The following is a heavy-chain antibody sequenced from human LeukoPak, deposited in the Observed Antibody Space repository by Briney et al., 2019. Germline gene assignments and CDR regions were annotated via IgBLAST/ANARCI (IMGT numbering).Heavy chain of an antibody. V-gene: IGHV3-53*01. J-gene: IGHJ4*02. CDR2: IYSGGST. CDR3: ARAGYYDSSGYYFPFDY. Sequence: GGSLRLSCAASGFTVSSNYMSWVRQAPGKGLEWVSVIYSGGSTYYADSVKGRFTISRGNSKNTLYLQMNSLRAEDTAVYYCARAGYYDSSGYYFPFDYWGQGTLVTVSS. CDR1: GFTVSSNY. D-gene: IGHD3-22*01.